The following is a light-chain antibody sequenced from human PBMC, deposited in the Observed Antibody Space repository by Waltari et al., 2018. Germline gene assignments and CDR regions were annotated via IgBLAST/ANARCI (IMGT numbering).Light chain of an antibody. V-gene: IGLV2-14*03. CDR3: NSYTSSSSL. J-gene: IGLJ2*01. Sequence: QSALTQPASVSGSPGQAITISCTGTSSAVGGSGYVSWYQQHPDKAPKLIIYDVSNRPSGVSSRFSGSKFGNTASLTISGLQADDEADYYCNSYTSSSSLFGGGTRLTVL. CDR2: DVS. CDR1: SSAVGGSGY.